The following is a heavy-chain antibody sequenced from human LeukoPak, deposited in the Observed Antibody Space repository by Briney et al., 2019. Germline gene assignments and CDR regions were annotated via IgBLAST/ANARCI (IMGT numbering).Heavy chain of an antibody. CDR3: ARVAYYYDSKDAFDI. CDR2: IYHSGST. J-gene: IGHJ3*02. V-gene: IGHV4-30-2*01. Sequence: SETLSLTCAVSGGSISSGGYAWSWIRQPPGKGLEWIGYIYHSGSTYYNPSLKSRVTISVDRSKNQFSLKLSSVTAADTAVYYCARVAYYYDSKDAFDIWGQGTMVTVSS. CDR1: GGSISSGGYA. D-gene: IGHD3-22*01.